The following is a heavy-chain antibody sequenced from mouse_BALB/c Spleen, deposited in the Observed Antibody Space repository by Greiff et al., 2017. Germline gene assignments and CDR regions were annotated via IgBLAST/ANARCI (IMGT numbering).Heavy chain of an antibody. CDR2: IDPENGNT. Sequence: QLQQSGAELVRPGALVKLSCKASGFNIKDYYMHWVKQRPEQGLEWIGWIDPENGNTIYDPKFQGKASITADTSSNTAYLQLSSLTSEDTAVYYCARGSTRGYFDYWGQGTTLTVSS. V-gene: IGHV14-1*02. CDR1: GFNIKDYY. J-gene: IGHJ2*01. CDR3: ARGSTRGYFDY.